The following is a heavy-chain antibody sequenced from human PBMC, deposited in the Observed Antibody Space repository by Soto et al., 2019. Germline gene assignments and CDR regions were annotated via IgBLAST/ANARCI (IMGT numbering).Heavy chain of an antibody. V-gene: IGHV4-39*01. D-gene: IGHD2-2*01. CDR2: IYYSGST. CDR1: GGSISSSSYY. CDR3: AGLGYCISSSCYYYYGMDV. J-gene: IGHJ6*02. Sequence: PSETLSLTCTVSGGSISSSSYYWGWIRQPPGKGLEWIGSIYYSGSTYYNPSLKSRVTISVDTSKNQFSLKLSSVTAADTAVYYCAGLGYCISSSCYYYYGMDVWGQGTTVTVSS.